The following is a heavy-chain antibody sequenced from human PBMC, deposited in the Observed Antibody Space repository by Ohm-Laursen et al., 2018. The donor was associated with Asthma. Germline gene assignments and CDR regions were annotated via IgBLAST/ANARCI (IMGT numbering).Heavy chain of an antibody. CDR1: GSSISSYY. D-gene: IGHD2-21*02. V-gene: IGHV4-59*01. J-gene: IGHJ2*01. Sequence: SQTLSLTCTVSGSSISSYYWSWIRSPPGKGLEWIGYFFLRGNDNYNPSLRSRVTMSMGTSRDQFSLNLRSVTAADTAVYYCARDAPTSAYCGGDCYPQLPCYFDLWGRGTLVTVSS. CDR3: ARDAPTSAYCGGDCYPQLPCYFDL. CDR2: FFLRGND.